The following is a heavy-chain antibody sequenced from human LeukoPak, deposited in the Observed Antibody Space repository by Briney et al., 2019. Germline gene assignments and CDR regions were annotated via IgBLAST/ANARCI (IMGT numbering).Heavy chain of an antibody. V-gene: IGHV1-18*01. CDR2: ISAYNGNT. D-gene: IGHD3-22*01. J-gene: IGHJ4*02. Sequence: ASVKVSCKASGYTFTSYGISWVRQAPGQGLEWMGWISAYNGNTNYAQKLQGRVTMTTDTSTSTAYMELRSLRPDDTAVYYCARVITGNYYYDSSGYYYDYWGQGTLVTVSS. CDR3: ARVITGNYYYDSSGYYYDY. CDR1: GYTFTSYG.